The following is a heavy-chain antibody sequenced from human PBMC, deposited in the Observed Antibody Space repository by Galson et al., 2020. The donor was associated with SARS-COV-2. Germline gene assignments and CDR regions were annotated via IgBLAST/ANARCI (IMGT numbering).Heavy chain of an antibody. CDR3: AGPSGIYYYYYYDMDV. Sequence: ASVTVSCKASGYTFTSYGISWVRQAPGHGHERKGWISAYNGNTNYAQKLQGRVTMTTDTSTSTDYMELRSLRTDDTAVYYCAGPSGIYYYYYYDMDVWGQGTTVTVSS. CDR2: ISAYNGNT. CDR1: GYTFTSYG. D-gene: IGHD2-21*01. V-gene: IGHV1-18*01. J-gene: IGHJ6*02.